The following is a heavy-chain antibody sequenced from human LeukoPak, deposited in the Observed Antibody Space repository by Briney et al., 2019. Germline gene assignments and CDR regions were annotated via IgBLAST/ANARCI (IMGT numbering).Heavy chain of an antibody. Sequence: KPSETLSLTCTVSGGSVSGYYWSWLRQPPGKGRECIVYLYYSGPTTSNPSLKSRVPSSLTTSKNHFFLKLSSLTPATPAVYDCARYSYGGFYFDDWGQGTLVTVS. V-gene: IGHV4-59*08. D-gene: IGHD5-18*01. CDR2: LYYSGPT. CDR3: ARYSYGGFYFDD. CDR1: GGSVSGYY. J-gene: IGHJ4*02.